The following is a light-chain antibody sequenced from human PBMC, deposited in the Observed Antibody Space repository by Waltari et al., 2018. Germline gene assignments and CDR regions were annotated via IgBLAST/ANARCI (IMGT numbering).Light chain of an antibody. J-gene: IGLJ2*01. CDR3: QSYDSRNLV. CDR2: ENN. Sequence: YTLTQPPSLSESPGRTVIISCTPSSGHLVSNDVHWFQQRPGSAPTIVIYENNLRPSGVPDRFSASIDRSSNSASLTISGLKTEDEADYYCQSYDSRNLVFGGGTKVTVL. V-gene: IGLV6-57*03. CDR1: SGHLVSND.